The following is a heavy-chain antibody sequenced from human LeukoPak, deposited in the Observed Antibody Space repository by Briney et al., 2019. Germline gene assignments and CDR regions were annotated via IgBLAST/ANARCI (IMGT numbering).Heavy chain of an antibody. Sequence: ASVKVSCKVSGYTLTELSMHWVRQAPGKGLEWMGGFDPEDGETIYAQKFQGRVTMTEDTSTDTAYMELSGLRSEDTAVYYCRAGNYYYGMDVWGQGTTVTVSS. CDR3: RAGNYYYGMDV. J-gene: IGHJ6*02. CDR1: GYTLTELS. CDR2: FDPEDGET. V-gene: IGHV1-24*01.